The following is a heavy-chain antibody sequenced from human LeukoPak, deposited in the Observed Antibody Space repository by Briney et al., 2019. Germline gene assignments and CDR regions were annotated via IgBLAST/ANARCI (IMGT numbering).Heavy chain of an antibody. Sequence: KSSETLSLTCAVYGGSFSGYYWSWIRQPPGKGLEWIGEINHSGSTNYNPSLKSRVTISVDTSKNRFSLKLSSVTAADTAVYYCASSEPDSSSWYRYYYGMDVWGQGTTVTVSS. CDR3: ASSEPDSSSWYRYYYGMDV. CDR2: INHSGST. D-gene: IGHD6-13*01. V-gene: IGHV4-34*01. J-gene: IGHJ6*02. CDR1: GGSFSGYY.